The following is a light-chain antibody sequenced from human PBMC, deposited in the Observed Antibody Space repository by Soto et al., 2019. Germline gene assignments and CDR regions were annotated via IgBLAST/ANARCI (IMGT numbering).Light chain of an antibody. Sequence: DIQMTQSPSTLSASVGDRVTITCRASQSISSWLAWYQQKPGKAPTLLIYDASSLESGVPSRFSGSGSETEFTLTISSLQPDDFATYYCQQYNSYSPWTFGQGTKVEIK. V-gene: IGKV1-5*01. CDR3: QQYNSYSPWT. J-gene: IGKJ1*01. CDR2: DAS. CDR1: QSISSW.